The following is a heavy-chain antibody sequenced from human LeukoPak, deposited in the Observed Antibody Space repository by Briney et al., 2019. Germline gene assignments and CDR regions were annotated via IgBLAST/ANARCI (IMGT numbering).Heavy chain of an antibody. D-gene: IGHD3-22*01. V-gene: IGHV1-2*02. CDR2: INPNSGGT. CDR3: ASSDYYDSRGQDDY. CDR1: GDTFTDYY. Sequence: WASVKVSCKASGDTFTDYYMHWVRQAPGQGLEWMGWINPNSGGTHYAQKFQGRVAMTRDTSLSTAYMELSRLRSDDTAVYYCASSDYYDSRGQDDYWGQGTVVTVSS. J-gene: IGHJ4*02.